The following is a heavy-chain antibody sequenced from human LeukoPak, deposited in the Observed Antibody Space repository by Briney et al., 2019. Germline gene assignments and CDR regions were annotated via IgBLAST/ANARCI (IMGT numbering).Heavy chain of an antibody. CDR2: ISGSGGST. J-gene: IGHJ4*02. D-gene: IGHD5-18*01. CDR1: GFTFSSYA. Sequence: GGSLRLSCAASGFTFSSYAMSWVRQAPGKGLEWVSAISGSGGSTYYADSVKGRFTISRDNSKNTLYLQMNSLRAGDTAVYYCAKTLHSYGYFDYWGQGTLVTVPS. V-gene: IGHV3-23*01. CDR3: AKTLHSYGYFDY.